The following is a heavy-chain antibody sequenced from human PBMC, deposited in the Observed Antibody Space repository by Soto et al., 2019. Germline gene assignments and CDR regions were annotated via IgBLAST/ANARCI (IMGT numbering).Heavy chain of an antibody. D-gene: IGHD3-3*01. V-gene: IGHV3-30-3*01. J-gene: IGHJ6*02. Sequence: GGSLRLSCAASGFTFSSYAMHWVRQAPGKGLEWVAVISYDGSNKYYADSVKGRFTISRDNSKNTLYLQMNSLRAEDTAVYYCARDGNYDFWSGSYYYYGMGVWGQGTTVTVSS. CDR1: GFTFSSYA. CDR3: ARDGNYDFWSGSYYYYGMGV. CDR2: ISYDGSNK.